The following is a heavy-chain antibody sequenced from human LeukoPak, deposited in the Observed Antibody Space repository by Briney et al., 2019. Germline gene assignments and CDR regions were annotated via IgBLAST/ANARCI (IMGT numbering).Heavy chain of an antibody. V-gene: IGHV1-2*02. D-gene: IGHD2-15*01. CDR1: GYTFTGYY. CDR3: ARCDYGSGAYSYDN. Sequence: ASVKVSCKTSGYTFTGYYMHWVRQAPGQGLEWMGWINPKSGGTNYAQKFLGRVTMTRDTSISAAHMELSRLRSDDTAVYYCARCDYGSGAYSYDNWGQGTLVTVSS. J-gene: IGHJ4*02. CDR2: INPKSGGT.